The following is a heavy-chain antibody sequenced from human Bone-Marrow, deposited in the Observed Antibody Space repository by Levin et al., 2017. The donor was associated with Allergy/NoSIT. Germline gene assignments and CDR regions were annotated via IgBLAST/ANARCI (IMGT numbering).Heavy chain of an antibody. V-gene: IGHV3-21*01. D-gene: IGHD3-22*01. CDR1: GFTFGSYG. CDR2: ISTSNVYI. Sequence: GGSLRLSCAASGFTFGSYGMNWVRQAPGKGLEWVSSISTSNVYIKYADSVKGRFIISRDNAENSLFLQMDSLRIEDTAAYYCARVAYDSDRSGYYAVGMEVWGQGTTVTVSS. CDR3: ARVAYDSDRSGYYAVGMEV. J-gene: IGHJ6*02.